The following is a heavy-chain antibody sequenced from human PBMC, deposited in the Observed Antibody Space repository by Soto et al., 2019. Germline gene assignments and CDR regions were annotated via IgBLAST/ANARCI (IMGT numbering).Heavy chain of an antibody. Sequence: PSETLSLTCTISGGSISSSSYYWGWIRQPPGKGLEWIGSIYYSGSTYYNPSLKGRVTISVDTSKNQFSLKLSSVTAADTAVYYCARLSREVSDWFDPWGQGTLVTVSS. CDR2: IYYSGST. CDR3: ARLSREVSDWFDP. V-gene: IGHV4-39*01. CDR1: GGSISSSSYY. D-gene: IGHD2-8*01. J-gene: IGHJ5*02.